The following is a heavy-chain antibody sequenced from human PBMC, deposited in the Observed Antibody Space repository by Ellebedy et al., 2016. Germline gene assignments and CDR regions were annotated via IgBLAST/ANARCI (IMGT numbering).Heavy chain of an antibody. CDR3: ARDPGYTYGHFEY. CDR2: MSSDGNNK. CDR1: GFTVGTSA. J-gene: IGHJ4*02. Sequence: GGSLRLXXAASGFTVGTSAMHWVRQAPGKGLEWVAVMSSDGNNKKFADSVKGRFTISRDSSKNTLYLQMNSLRIDDTAVYYCARDPGYTYGHFEYWGQGTLVTVSS. V-gene: IGHV3-30-3*01. D-gene: IGHD5-18*01.